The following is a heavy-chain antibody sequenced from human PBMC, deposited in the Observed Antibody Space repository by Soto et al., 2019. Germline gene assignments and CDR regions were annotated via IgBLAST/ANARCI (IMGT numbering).Heavy chain of an antibody. V-gene: IGHV1-8*01. Sequence: ASVKVSCKASGYTFTSYDINWVRQATGQGLEWMGWMNPNSGNTGYAQKFQGRVTMTRNTSMSTAYMELSSLRSEDTAVYYCARVVMTTVPASYYYGMDVWGQGTTVTVSS. J-gene: IGHJ6*02. CDR1: GYTFTSYD. CDR2: MNPNSGNT. CDR3: ARVVMTTVPASYYYGMDV. D-gene: IGHD4-4*01.